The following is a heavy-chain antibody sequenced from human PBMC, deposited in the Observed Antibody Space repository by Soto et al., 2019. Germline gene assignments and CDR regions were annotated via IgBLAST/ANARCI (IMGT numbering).Heavy chain of an antibody. J-gene: IGHJ4*02. V-gene: IGHV1-46*01. CDR3: ARARGSYGSCYHLDN. D-gene: IGHD2-15*01. CDR1: GYTFTSHY. Sequence: QVQLVQSGAEVKKPGASMKVSCKASGYTFTSHYIHWVRQAPGQGLEWMGMINPSGGSISYAQKFQSRVTMTRDTSSTTVYMGLSSRTSEDTAVYYCARARGSYGSCYHLDNWGQGTLVTVSS. CDR2: INPSGGSI.